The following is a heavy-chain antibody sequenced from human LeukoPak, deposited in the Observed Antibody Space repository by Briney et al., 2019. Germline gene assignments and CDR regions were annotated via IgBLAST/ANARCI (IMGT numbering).Heavy chain of an antibody. J-gene: IGHJ4*02. CDR2: ISGSGGST. V-gene: IGHV3-23*01. D-gene: IGHD2-21*02. Sequence: GGSLRLSCAASGFTFSSYAMSWVRQAPGKGLEWVSAISGSGGSTYYADSVKGRFTISRDNSKNTLYLQMNSLRAEDTAVYYCAKHRRSTLVTAYFDSWGQGTLVTVSS. CDR3: AKHRRSTLVTAYFDS. CDR1: GFTFSSYA.